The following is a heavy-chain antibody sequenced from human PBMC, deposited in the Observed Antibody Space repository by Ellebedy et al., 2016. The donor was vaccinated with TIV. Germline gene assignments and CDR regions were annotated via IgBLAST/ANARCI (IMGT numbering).Heavy chain of an antibody. CDR3: ARVLYGDYASFDY. V-gene: IGHV1-3*01. Sequence: AASVKVSCKASGYTFTSYAMHWVRQAPGQRLEWMGWINAGNGNTKYSQKFQGRVTITRDTSASTAYMELSSLRSEDTAVYYCARVLYGDYASFDYWGQGTLVTVSS. CDR1: GYTFTSYA. D-gene: IGHD4-17*01. CDR2: INAGNGNT. J-gene: IGHJ4*02.